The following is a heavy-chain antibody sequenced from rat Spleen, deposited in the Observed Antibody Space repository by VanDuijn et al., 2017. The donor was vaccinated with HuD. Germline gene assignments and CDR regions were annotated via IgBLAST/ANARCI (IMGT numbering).Heavy chain of an antibody. Sequence: EVQLQESGPGLVKPSQSPSLTCSVTGHSIASSYRWNWIRKFPGNKLKWMGYINSAGSTNCNPSLKSRISISRDTSKNQFFLQVDSVSTEDTATYYCARSDGTHYYLPFADWGQGTLVTVSS. CDR3: ARSDGTHYYLPFAD. V-gene: IGHV3-3*01. CDR1: GHSIASSYR. CDR2: INSAGST. D-gene: IGHD1-12*02. J-gene: IGHJ3*01.